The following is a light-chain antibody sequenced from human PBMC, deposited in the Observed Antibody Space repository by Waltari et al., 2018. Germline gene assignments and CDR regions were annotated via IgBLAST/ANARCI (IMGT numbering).Light chain of an antibody. J-gene: IGLJ3*02. CDR2: DVN. Sequence: QSALTQPASVSGSPGQSITISCAGTSRDVGAYTYVSWYQQHPGKAPKLLIYDVNRRPAGISSRFSGSKSGNTASLTVAGLQAEDEADYYCSSYTLTSTWLVGGGTKLTVL. V-gene: IGLV2-14*03. CDR3: SSYTLTSTWL. CDR1: SRDVGAYTY.